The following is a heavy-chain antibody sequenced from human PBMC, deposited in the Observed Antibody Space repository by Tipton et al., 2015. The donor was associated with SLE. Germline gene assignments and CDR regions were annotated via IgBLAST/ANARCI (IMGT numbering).Heavy chain of an antibody. D-gene: IGHD4-23*01. CDR1: GFTFSYYN. V-gene: IGHV3-21*03. J-gene: IGHJ4*02. CDR2: ISSTGIYI. CDR3: ARDGLGGNYHPDY. Sequence: SLRLSRTASGFTFSYYNMNWVRQAPGEGLEWVSSISSTGIYIYNADSLKGRFTISRDNAKNSLYLQMNSLRAEDTAVYCCARDGLGGNYHPDYWGQGTLVTVSS.